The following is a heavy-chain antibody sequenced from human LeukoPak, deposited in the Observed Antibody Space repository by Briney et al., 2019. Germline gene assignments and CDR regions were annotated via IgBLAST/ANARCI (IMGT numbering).Heavy chain of an antibody. CDR2: INNSGST. CDR1: GGSFSGYY. V-gene: IGHV4-34*01. CDR3: ARGHNGEGSIAFDY. D-gene: IGHD3-10*01. J-gene: IGHJ4*02. Sequence: SETLSLTCAVSGGSFSGYYWSWIRQPPGKGLEWIGEINNSGSTNYNPSLKSRVTISVDTSKNQFSLTLSSVTAADTAVYYCARGHNGEGSIAFDYWGERTLATVSS.